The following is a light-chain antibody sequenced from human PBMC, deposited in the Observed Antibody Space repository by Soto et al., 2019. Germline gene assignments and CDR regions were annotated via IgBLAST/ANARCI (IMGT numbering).Light chain of an antibody. Sequence: EIVLTQSPGTLSLSPGERATLSCRASQSITSNYLAWYQQKPGQAPRLLIYGASNRATGIPDRFSGSGSGTDFPLTISRLEPEDFAVYYCHQYGSSPATFGQGTKVEIK. V-gene: IGKV3-20*01. CDR2: GAS. CDR1: QSITSNY. J-gene: IGKJ1*01. CDR3: HQYGSSPAT.